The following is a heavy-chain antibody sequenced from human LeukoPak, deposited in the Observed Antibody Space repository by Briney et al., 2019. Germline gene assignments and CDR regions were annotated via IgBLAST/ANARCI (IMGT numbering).Heavy chain of an antibody. CDR2: IYSGGST. V-gene: IGHV3-66*01. CDR3: ASTFYGDSPPY. D-gene: IGHD4-17*01. Sequence: GGSLRLSCAVSGVTVSSNHMSWVRQAPGKGLEWVSVIYSGGSTYYADSVKGRFTISRDNSKNTLYLQMNSLRAEDTAVYYCASTFYGDSPPYWGQGTLVTVSS. J-gene: IGHJ4*02. CDR1: GVTVSSNH.